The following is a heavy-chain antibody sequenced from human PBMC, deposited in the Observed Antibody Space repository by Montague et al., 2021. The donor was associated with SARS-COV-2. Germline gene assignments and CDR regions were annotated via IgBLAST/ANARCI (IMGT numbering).Heavy chain of an antibody. Sequence: SLILSCAASGFTFSSYWMSWVRQAPVKRLEWVANIKQDGSERYYXDSVKGRFTISRDNAKNSLYLQMNSLRAEDTAVYYCARDRRFLEWLPTLGCFDPWGQGTLVTVSS. CDR2: IKQDGSER. V-gene: IGHV3-7*01. CDR1: GFTFSSYW. J-gene: IGHJ5*02. D-gene: IGHD3-3*01. CDR3: ARDRRFLEWLPTLGCFDP.